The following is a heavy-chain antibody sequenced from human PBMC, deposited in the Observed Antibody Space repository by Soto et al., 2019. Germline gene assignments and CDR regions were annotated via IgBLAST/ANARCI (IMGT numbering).Heavy chain of an antibody. CDR1: GYTFASYA. V-gene: IGHV1-3*01. CDR2: INAGNGNT. CDR3: ASNYYGSGSYYNQAFDY. J-gene: IGHJ4*02. D-gene: IGHD3-10*01. Sequence: ASVKVSCKASGYTFASYAMHWVRQAPGQRLEWMGWINAGNGNTKYSQKFQGRVTITRDTSASTAYMELSSLRSEDTAVYYCASNYYGSGSYYNQAFDYWGQGTLVTVSS.